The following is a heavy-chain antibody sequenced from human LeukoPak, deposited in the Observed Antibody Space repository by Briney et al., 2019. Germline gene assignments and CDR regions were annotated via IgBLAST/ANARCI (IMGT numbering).Heavy chain of an antibody. V-gene: IGHV4-39*01. Sequence: SETLSLTCSVSGGSISSAGYLWGWIRQPPGKGLEWIGIIYYSGSTHYNPSLQSRITISVDTSKNQFSLKLSSVTAADTAVFYCARWAGSPLGYYFDYWGQGTLVTVSS. CDR3: ARWAGSPLGYYFDY. D-gene: IGHD3-10*01. CDR1: GGSISSAGYL. CDR2: IYYSGST. J-gene: IGHJ4*02.